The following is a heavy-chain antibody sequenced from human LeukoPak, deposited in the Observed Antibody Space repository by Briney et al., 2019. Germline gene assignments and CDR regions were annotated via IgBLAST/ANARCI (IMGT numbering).Heavy chain of an antibody. CDR3: AREIGSDYVFDY. CDR2: IWYDGSNK. CDR1: GFTFSSYG. J-gene: IGHJ4*02. Sequence: GGSLRLSCAASGFTFSSYGMHWVRQAPGKGLEWVAVIWYDGSNKYYADSVKGRFTISRDNSKNTLYLQMNSLRAEDTAVYYCAREIGSDYVFDYWGQGTLVTVSS. D-gene: IGHD4-17*01. V-gene: IGHV3-33*01.